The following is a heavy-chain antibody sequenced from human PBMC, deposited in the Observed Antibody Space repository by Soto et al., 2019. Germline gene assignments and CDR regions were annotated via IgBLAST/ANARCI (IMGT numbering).Heavy chain of an antibody. Sequence: QDQLVQSGAEVKKPGSSVKVSCKASGGTFSSHTFSWVRQAPGQVLEWMGRIIPALGTATYAQKFQGRVTITADESATTVYMELNSLRSEDTAVYYCARPAFGDYWYFDLWGRGTLVHVSS. J-gene: IGHJ2*01. D-gene: IGHD4-17*01. CDR2: IIPALGTA. CDR1: GGTFSSHT. CDR3: ARPAFGDYWYFDL. V-gene: IGHV1-69*08.